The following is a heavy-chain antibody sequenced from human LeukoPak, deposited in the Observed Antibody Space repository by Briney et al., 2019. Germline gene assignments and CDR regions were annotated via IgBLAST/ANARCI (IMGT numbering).Heavy chain of an antibody. D-gene: IGHD6-13*01. V-gene: IGHV3-66*01. CDR3: ARGGSSWYTLGYYYYGMDV. Sequence: PGGSLRLSCAASGFTVSSNYMSWVRQAPGKGLEWVSFIYSGGSTYYADSVKGRFTISRDNSNNTLYLQMNSLRAEDTAVYYCARGGSSWYTLGYYYYGMDVWGQGTTVTVSS. J-gene: IGHJ6*02. CDR2: IYSGGST. CDR1: GFTVSSNY.